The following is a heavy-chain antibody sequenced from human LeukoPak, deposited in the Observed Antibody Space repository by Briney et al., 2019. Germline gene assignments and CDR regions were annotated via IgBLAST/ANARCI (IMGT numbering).Heavy chain of an antibody. CDR1: GFPFSSYW. CDR3: ASDSPYYGMDV. Sequence: GGSLRLSCAAPGFPFSSYWMHWVRQVPGKGLLWVSRINSDGSATIYADSVRGRFTISRDNAKNTLYLQMSGLRVEDTAVYHCASDSPYYGMDVWGQGTTVTVSS. CDR2: INSDGSAT. J-gene: IGHJ6*02. V-gene: IGHV3-74*01.